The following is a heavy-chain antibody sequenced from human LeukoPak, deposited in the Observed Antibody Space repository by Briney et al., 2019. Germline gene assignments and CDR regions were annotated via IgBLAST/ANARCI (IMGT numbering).Heavy chain of an antibody. CDR1: GFPFSSYW. CDR3: ASDSPYYGMDV. Sequence: GGSLRLSCAAPGFPFSSYWMHWVRQVPGKGLLWVSRINSDGSATIYADSVRGRFTISRDNAKNTLYLQMSGLRVEDTAVYHCASDSPYYGMDVWGQGTTVTVSS. CDR2: INSDGSAT. J-gene: IGHJ6*02. V-gene: IGHV3-74*01.